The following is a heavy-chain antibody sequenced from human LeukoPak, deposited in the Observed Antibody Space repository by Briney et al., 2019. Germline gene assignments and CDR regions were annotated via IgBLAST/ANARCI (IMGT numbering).Heavy chain of an antibody. CDR1: GFTFTDHY. CDR2: IGPHSTFT. J-gene: IGHJ4*02. D-gene: IGHD2/OR15-2a*01. CDR3: VREGEGPLSKDFDY. Sequence: ALVKVSCRSSGFTFTDHYIRWVRQGPGQGLEWMGYIGPHSTFTSSPQEFQGRVTMTRDASMSTAYMELTRLTSDDTAVYYCVREGEGPLSKDFDYWGQGTLVTVSS. V-gene: IGHV1-2*02.